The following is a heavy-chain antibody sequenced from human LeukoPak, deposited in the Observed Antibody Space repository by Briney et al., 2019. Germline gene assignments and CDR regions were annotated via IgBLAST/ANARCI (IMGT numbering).Heavy chain of an antibody. CDR1: GGTFSSYS. V-gene: IGHV1-69*02. D-gene: IGHD4-17*01. J-gene: IGHJ4*02. CDR3: ASPTTVTRDFDY. CDR2: IIPILGIA. Sequence: SVKVSCKASGGTFSSYSISWVRQAPGQGLEWMGRIIPILGIANYAQKFQGRVTITADKSTSTAYMELSSLRSEDTAVYYCASPTTVTRDFDYWGQGTLVTVSS.